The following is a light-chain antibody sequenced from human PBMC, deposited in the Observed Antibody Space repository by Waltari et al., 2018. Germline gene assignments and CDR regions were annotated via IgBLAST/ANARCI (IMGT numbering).Light chain of an antibody. V-gene: IGKV1-39*01. CDR1: QSISTS. CDR3: QQNYNTPPT. Sequence: DIQMTQSPSSLSASVGDRVTVPCRASQSISTSLNWYQQKPGKAPKLLIYAASSLQSGAISRFSGSGSGTDFTLTISSLQTEDFATYYCQQNYNTPPTFGQGTKVEIK. J-gene: IGKJ1*01. CDR2: AAS.